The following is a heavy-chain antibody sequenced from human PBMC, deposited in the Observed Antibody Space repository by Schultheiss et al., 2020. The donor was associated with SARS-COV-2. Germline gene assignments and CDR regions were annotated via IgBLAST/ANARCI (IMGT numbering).Heavy chain of an antibody. CDR1: GFTFSSYA. V-gene: IGHV3-7*01. J-gene: IGHJ4*02. CDR2: IKQDGSEK. D-gene: IGHD1-26*01. CDR3: ARDLAAEWELPQTDFDY. Sequence: GGSLRLSCAASGFTFSSYAMSWIRQPPGKGLEWVANIKQDGSEKYYVDSVKGRFTISRDNAKNSLYLQMNSLRAEDTAVYYCARDLAAEWELPQTDFDYWGQGTLVTVSS.